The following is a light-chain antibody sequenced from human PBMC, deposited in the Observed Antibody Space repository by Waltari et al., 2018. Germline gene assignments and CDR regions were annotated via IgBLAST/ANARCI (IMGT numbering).Light chain of an antibody. V-gene: IGKV3-20*01. CDR2: GAS. CDR1: QNVRRDY. CDR3: QHYGSSLWT. J-gene: IGKJ1*01. Sequence: LTPSPGTLSLTPGERATLSCRASQNVRRDYLAWYQHKPGQAPRLLIFGASRRATGIPERFSGTGSGTDFTLTISRLEPEDFALYYCQHYGSSLWTFGQGTKVEIK.